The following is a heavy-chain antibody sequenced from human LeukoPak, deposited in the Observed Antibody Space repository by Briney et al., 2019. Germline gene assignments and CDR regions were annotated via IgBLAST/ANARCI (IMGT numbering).Heavy chain of an antibody. V-gene: IGHV7-4-1*02. D-gene: IGHD5-12*01. CDR1: GYTFTSYA. J-gene: IGHJ6*03. Sequence: GASVKVSCKASGYTFTSYAMNWVRQAPGQGLEWMGWINTNTGNPTYAQGFTGRFVFSLDTSVSTAYLRISSLKAEDTAVYYCVRERVATVIEICYYYMDVWGKGTTVTVSS. CDR2: INTNTGNP. CDR3: VRERVATVIEICYYYMDV.